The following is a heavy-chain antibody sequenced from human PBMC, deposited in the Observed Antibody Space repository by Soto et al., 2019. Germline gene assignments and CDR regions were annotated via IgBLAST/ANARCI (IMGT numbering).Heavy chain of an antibody. CDR2: MNPNSGNT. V-gene: IGHV1-8*01. CDR1: GYTFTSYD. D-gene: IGHD5-12*01. CDR3: ARTPYLVATIDY. J-gene: IGHJ4*02. Sequence: QVQLVQSGAEVKKPGASVKVSCKASGYTFTSYDINWVRQATGQGLEWMGWMNPNSGNTGYAQKFQGRVTMTRDTSISTAYMELSSLRSEDTAVYYCARTPYLVATIDYWGQGTLVTVSS.